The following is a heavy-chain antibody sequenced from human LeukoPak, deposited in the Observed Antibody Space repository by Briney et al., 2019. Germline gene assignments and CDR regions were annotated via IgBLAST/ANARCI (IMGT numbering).Heavy chain of an antibody. D-gene: IGHD3-10*01. CDR2: ISSSGFTT. CDR3: ARDGSITMIRPLDY. Sequence: GGSLRLSCAASGFTFSSYEMNWVRQAPGKGLEWVSYISSSGFTTYYADSMKGRFTISRDNAKNSLYLQMNSLTAEDTAVYYCARDGSITMIRPLDYWGQGTLVTVSS. CDR1: GFTFSSYE. V-gene: IGHV3-48*03. J-gene: IGHJ4*02.